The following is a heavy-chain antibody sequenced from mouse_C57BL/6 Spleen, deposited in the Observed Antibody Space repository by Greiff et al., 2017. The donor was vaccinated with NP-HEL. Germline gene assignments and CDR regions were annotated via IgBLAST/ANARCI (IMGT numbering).Heavy chain of an antibody. CDR1: GFNIKDYY. CDR3: ARSGGCLSPFDY. V-gene: IGHV14-2*01. D-gene: IGHD1-1*01. Sequence: EVQLQQSGAELVKPGASVKLSCTASGFNIKDYYMHWVKQRTEQGLEWIGRIDPEDGETRYDPKFQGKATITADTSSNTAYLQLSSLTSEDTSVYYCARSGGCLSPFDYWGQGTTLTVSS. J-gene: IGHJ2*01. CDR2: IDPEDGET.